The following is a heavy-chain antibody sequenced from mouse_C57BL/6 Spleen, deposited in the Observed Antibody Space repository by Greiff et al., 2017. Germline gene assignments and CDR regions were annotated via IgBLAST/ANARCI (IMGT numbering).Heavy chain of an antibody. CDR3: ARRGLDVDY. V-gene: IGHV5-6*01. D-gene: IGHD3-3*01. CDR2: ISSGGSYT. Sequence: EVMLVESGGDLVKPGGSLKLSCAASGFTFSSYGMSWVRQTPDKRLEWVATISSGGSYTYYPDSVKGRFTISRDNAKNTLYLQMSSLKSEDTAMYYCARRGLDVDYWGQGTTLTVSS. J-gene: IGHJ2*01. CDR1: GFTFSSYG.